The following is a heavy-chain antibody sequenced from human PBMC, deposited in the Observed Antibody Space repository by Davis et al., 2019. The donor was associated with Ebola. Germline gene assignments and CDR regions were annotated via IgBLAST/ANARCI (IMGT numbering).Heavy chain of an antibody. CDR2: IHYLWNT. CDR3: ARGNYGDYIVLYYYNMDV. D-gene: IGHD4-17*01. J-gene: IGHJ6*02. Sequence: SETLSLTCTVSGGSINNYFWSWIRQPPGKGLEWIGNIHYLWNTNYNPSLKSRVTMSVDTSKNQFSLKLNSVTASDTAVYYCARGNYGDYIVLYYYNMDVWGQGTTVTVSS. CDR1: GGSINNYF. V-gene: IGHV4-59*01.